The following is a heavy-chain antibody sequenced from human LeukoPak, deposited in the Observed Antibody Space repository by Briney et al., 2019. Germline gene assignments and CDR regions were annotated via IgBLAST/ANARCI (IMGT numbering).Heavy chain of an antibody. Sequence: GGPLRLSCAASGFTFSDYYMSWIRQAPGKGLEWVSYITNSGSTIYYADSVKGRFTISRDNAKNSLYLQMNSLRAEDTAVYYCAREEIVDTAMDPQLGMDVWGQGTTVTVSS. V-gene: IGHV3-11*01. J-gene: IGHJ6*02. CDR1: GFTFSDYY. CDR3: AREEIVDTAMDPQLGMDV. CDR2: ITNSGSTI. D-gene: IGHD5-18*01.